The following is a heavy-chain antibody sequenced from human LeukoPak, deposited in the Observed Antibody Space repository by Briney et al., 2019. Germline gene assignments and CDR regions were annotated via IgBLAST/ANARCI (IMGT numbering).Heavy chain of an antibody. Sequence: GGSLRLSCAASGFTFSSYGMHWVRQAPGKGLEWVAVISYDGSNKYYADSVKGRFTISRDNFKNTLHLQMNSLRAEDTAVYFCARDGNSSNWYNWFDPWGQGTLVTVSS. CDR1: GFTFSSYG. D-gene: IGHD6-13*01. J-gene: IGHJ5*02. CDR3: ARDGNSSNWYNWFDP. V-gene: IGHV3-30*03. CDR2: ISYDGSNK.